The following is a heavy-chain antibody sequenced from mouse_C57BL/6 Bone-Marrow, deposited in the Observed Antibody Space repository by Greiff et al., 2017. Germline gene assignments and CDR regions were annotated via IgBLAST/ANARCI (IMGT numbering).Heavy chain of an antibody. CDR3: ARTNYGGGYFDV. D-gene: IGHD1-1*01. Sequence: QVQLQQPGAELVKPGASVKLSCKASGYTFTSYWMHWVKQRPGQGLEWIGMIHPNSGSTNYNEKFKSKATLTVDKSSSKAYMQLSSLTSEEYAVDYCARTNYGGGYFDVWGTGTTVTVSS. CDR2: IHPNSGST. CDR1: GYTFTSYW. V-gene: IGHV1-64*01. J-gene: IGHJ1*03.